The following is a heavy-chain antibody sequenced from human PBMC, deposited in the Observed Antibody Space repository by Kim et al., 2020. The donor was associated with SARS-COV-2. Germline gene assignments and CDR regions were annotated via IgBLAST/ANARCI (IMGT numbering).Heavy chain of an antibody. CDR2: INHSGST. CDR3: ARGRGAAARNHYFQH. J-gene: IGHJ1*01. Sequence: SETLSLTCAVYGGSFSGYYWSWIRQPPGKGLEWIGEINHSGSTNYNPSLKSRVTISVDTSKNQFSLKLSSVTAADTAVYYCARGRGAAARNHYFQHWGQGTLVTVSS. CDR1: GGSFSGYY. V-gene: IGHV4-34*01. D-gene: IGHD6-13*01.